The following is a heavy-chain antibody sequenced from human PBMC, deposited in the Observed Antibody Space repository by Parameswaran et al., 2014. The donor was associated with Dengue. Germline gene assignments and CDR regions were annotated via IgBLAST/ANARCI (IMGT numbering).Heavy chain of an antibody. CDR2: IYYSGST. V-gene: IGHV4-59*08. J-gene: IGHJ3*02. D-gene: IGHD3-16*01. Sequence: PGKGLEWIGYIYYSGSTNYNPSLKSRVTISVDTSKNQFSLKLSSVTAADTAVYYCARHFGLGAFDIWGQGTMVTVSS. CDR3: ARHFGLGAFDI.